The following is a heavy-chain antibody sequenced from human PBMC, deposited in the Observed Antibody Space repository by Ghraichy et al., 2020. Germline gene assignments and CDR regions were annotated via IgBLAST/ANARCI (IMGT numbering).Heavy chain of an antibody. CDR1: GFTFSNG. Sequence: LRLSCAASGFTFSNGMHWVRQAPGKGLEWVAVIWHDGSKQYYADSVKGRFTISRDNSKNTVYLQMNSLRVEDTAVYYCAREEDTSNYFDYWGQGTLVTVSS. CDR2: IWHDGSKQ. D-gene: IGHD1-26*01. CDR3: AREEDTSNYFDY. V-gene: IGHV3-33*01. J-gene: IGHJ4*02.